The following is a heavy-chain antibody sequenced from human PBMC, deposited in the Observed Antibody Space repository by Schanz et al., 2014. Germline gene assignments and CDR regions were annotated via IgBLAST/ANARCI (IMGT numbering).Heavy chain of an antibody. CDR1: GFTLSSYA. CDR3: ARGTDWNLHY. CDR2: ISSSSSYI. Sequence: VQLVESGGGVVQPGRSLRLSCAAYGFTLSSYAMHWVRQAPGKGLEWVSSISSSSSYIYYADSVKGRFTISRDNSKNTLYLQMNTLRAEDTAVYYCARGTDWNLHYWGQGALVTVSS. J-gene: IGHJ4*02. V-gene: IGHV3-21*01. D-gene: IGHD1-1*01.